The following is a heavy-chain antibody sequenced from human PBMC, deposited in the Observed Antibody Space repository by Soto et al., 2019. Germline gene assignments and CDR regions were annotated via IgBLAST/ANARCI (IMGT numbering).Heavy chain of an antibody. D-gene: IGHD3-10*01. CDR1: GGSISSGVYY. V-gene: IGHV4-39*01. CDR2: FYYSGST. CDR3: AGFGKLYGSGRKNRLYYYYYGMDV. J-gene: IGHJ6*02. Sequence: SDTLSLTCTVYGGSISSGVYYWGWIRQPPGKGLEWIGSFYYSGSTYYNPSLKSRVTISVDTSKNQFSLKLSSVTAADTAVYYCAGFGKLYGSGRKNRLYYYYYGMDVWGQGTTVTVSS.